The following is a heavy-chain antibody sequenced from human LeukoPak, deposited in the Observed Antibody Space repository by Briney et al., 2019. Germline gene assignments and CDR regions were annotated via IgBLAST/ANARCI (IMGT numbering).Heavy chain of an antibody. CDR2: ISGDGGST. CDR1: GFTFDDYA. CDR3: AKEDRYGSGSYFNRGVDY. V-gene: IGHV3-43*02. Sequence: GGSLRLSCAASGFTFDDYAMHWVRQAPGKGLEWVSLISGDGGSTYYADSVRGRFTISRDNSKNSLYLQMNSLRTEDTALYYCAKEDRYGSGSYFNRGVDYWGQGTLVTVSS. J-gene: IGHJ4*02. D-gene: IGHD3-10*01.